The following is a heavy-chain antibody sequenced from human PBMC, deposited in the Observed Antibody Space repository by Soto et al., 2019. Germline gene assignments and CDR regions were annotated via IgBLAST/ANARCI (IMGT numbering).Heavy chain of an antibody. CDR2: ISYDGSNK. J-gene: IGHJ4*02. V-gene: IGHV3-30*18. CDR3: AKDRGAVAGGAYYFDY. D-gene: IGHD6-19*01. CDR1: GFTFSSYG. Sequence: GGSLRLSCAASGFTFSSYGMHWVRQAPGKGLEWVAVISYDGSNKYYADSVKGRFTISRDNSKNTLYLQMNSLRAEDTAVYYCAKDRGAVAGGAYYFDYWGQGTLVTVSS.